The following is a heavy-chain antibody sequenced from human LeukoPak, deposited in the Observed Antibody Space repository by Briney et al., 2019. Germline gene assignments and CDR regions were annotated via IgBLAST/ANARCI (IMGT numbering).Heavy chain of an antibody. D-gene: IGHD2-15*01. CDR1: GGSINNYY. CDR3: ARGRYCSADICSGGDAFDI. CDR2: IYTRGST. V-gene: IGHV4-4*07. Sequence: PSETLSLTCTVSGGSINNYYWSWIRQPAGKGLEWIGRIYTRGSTIYNPSLKSRVTMSVDTSKNQFSLKLSSVTAADTAVYYCARGRYCSADICSGGDAFDIWGQGTMVSVSS. J-gene: IGHJ3*02.